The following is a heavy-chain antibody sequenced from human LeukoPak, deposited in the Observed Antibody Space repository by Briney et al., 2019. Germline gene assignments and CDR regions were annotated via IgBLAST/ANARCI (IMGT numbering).Heavy chain of an antibody. D-gene: IGHD6-13*01. V-gene: IGHV3-30*03. Sequence: GRSLRLSCVASGFTFSSYGMHWVRQAPGKGLEWVAVISYDGSNKYYADSVKGRFTISRDNSKNTLYLQMNSLRAEDTAVYYCATPPTIAAAGHDYWGQGTLVTVSS. CDR2: ISYDGSNK. CDR3: ATPPTIAAAGHDY. J-gene: IGHJ4*02. CDR1: GFTFSSYG.